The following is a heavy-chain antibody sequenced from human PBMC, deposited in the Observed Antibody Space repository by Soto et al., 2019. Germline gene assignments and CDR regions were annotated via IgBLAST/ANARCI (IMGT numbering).Heavy chain of an antibody. J-gene: IGHJ6*02. D-gene: IGHD5-18*01. CDR1: GGSISSSSYY. Sequence: NPSETLSLTCTVSGGSISSSSYYWGWIRQPPGKGLEWIGSIYYSGSTYYNPSLKSRVTISVDTSKSQFSLKLSSVTAADTAVYYCTCIFSGGYGYGFYYYGMDVWGQGTTVTVSS. CDR2: IYYSGST. V-gene: IGHV4-39*01. CDR3: TCIFSGGYGYGFYYYGMDV.